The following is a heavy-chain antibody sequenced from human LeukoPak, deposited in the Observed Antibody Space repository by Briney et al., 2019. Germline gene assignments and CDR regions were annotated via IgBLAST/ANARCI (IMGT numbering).Heavy chain of an antibody. CDR3: ARPAPYSSSPFDY. J-gene: IGHJ4*02. V-gene: IGHV4-34*01. Sequence: SETLSLTCAVYGGSFSGYYWSWIRQPPGKGLEWIGEINHSGSTNYNPSLKSRVTISVDTSKKQFSLKLSSVTAADTAVYYCARPAPYSSSPFDYWGQGTLVTVSS. D-gene: IGHD6-6*01. CDR1: GGSFSGYY. CDR2: INHSGST.